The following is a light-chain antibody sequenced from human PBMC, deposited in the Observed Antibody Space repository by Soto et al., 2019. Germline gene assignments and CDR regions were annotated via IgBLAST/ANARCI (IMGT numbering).Light chain of an antibody. Sequence: DIQMTQSPSSLSASVGDRVTITCRASQSISYYLNWYQQKPGKAPKLLIYAASSLQSGVPSRFSGSVSGTYFTLTIASLQPEDSATYYGQQSHSAPWTFGKGTKVEIK. J-gene: IGKJ1*01. CDR1: QSISYY. CDR3: QQSHSAPWT. CDR2: AAS. V-gene: IGKV1-39*01.